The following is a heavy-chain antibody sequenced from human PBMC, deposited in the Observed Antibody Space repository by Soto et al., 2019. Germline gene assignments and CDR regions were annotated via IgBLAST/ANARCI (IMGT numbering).Heavy chain of an antibody. V-gene: IGHV4-34*01. J-gene: IGHJ5*02. D-gene: IGHD3-10*01. Sequence: SETLSLTCAVYGGSFSGYYWSWIRQPPGKGLEWIGEINHSGSTNYNPSLKSRVTISVDTSKNQFSLKLGSVTAADTAVYYCARGRGSGSYQNNWFDPWGQGTLVTVSS. CDR1: GGSFSGYY. CDR2: INHSGST. CDR3: ARGRGSGSYQNNWFDP.